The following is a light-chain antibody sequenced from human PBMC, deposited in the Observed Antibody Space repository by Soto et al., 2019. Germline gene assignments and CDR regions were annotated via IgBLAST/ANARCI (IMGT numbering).Light chain of an antibody. CDR1: QGIAPY. Sequence: DIQMTQSPSTLSASVGGRVTITCRASQGIAPYLAWFQQKPGKVPKLLIYATSTLQSGVPSRFSGSGSGTDFTLTINSLQPEDVGTYYCQKYNSAPLTFGGGTKVDIK. CDR2: ATS. J-gene: IGKJ4*01. CDR3: QKYNSAPLT. V-gene: IGKV1-27*01.